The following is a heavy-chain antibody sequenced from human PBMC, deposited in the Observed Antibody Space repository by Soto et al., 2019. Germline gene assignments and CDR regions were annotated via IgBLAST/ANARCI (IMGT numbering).Heavy chain of an antibody. Sequence: QVQLVQSGAEVKKPGSSLKVSCKASGGTFSSYAITWVRQAPGQGLDWMGGIIPIFGTANYAQKFQGRVTITADESTSTAYMELSSLRSEDTAVYYCALQGNNWNPVYYYYGMDVWAKGPRSPSP. CDR1: GGTFSSYA. CDR3: ALQGNNWNPVYYYYGMDV. J-gene: IGHJ6*02. D-gene: IGHD1-20*01. V-gene: IGHV1-69*01. CDR2: IIPIFGTA.